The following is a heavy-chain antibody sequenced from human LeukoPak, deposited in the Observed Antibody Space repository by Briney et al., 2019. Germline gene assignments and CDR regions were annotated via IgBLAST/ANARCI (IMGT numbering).Heavy chain of an antibody. CDR2: IIPILGIA. J-gene: IGHJ4*02. CDR3: ASRQVGATSPADY. CDR1: GGTFSSYA. D-gene: IGHD1-26*01. Sequence: SVRVSCKASGGTFSSYAISWVRQAPGQGLEWMGRIIPILGIANYAQKFQGRVTITADKSTSTAYMELSSLRSEDTAVYYCASRQVGATSPADYWGQGTLVTVSS. V-gene: IGHV1-69*04.